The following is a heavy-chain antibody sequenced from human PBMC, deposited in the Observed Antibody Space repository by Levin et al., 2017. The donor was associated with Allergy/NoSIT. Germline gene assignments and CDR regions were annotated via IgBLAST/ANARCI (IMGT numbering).Heavy chain of an antibody. CDR2: IYYRGST. CDR3: ARGGGYCSGGRCP. Sequence: SQTLSLTCTVSGGSISSGDYYWSWIRQPPGKGLEWIGYIYYRGSTYYNPSLKSRVTISVDTSKNQFSLKLSSVTAADTAVYYCARGGGYCSGGRCPWGQGTLVTVSS. CDR1: GGSISSGDYY. V-gene: IGHV4-30-4*01. J-gene: IGHJ5*02. D-gene: IGHD2-15*01.